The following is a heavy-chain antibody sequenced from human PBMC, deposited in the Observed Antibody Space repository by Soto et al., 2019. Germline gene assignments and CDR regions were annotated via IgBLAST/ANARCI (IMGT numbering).Heavy chain of an antibody. D-gene: IGHD4-17*01. V-gene: IGHV2-5*02. J-gene: IGHJ4*02. CDR2: IYWDDDK. Sequence: QITLKESGPTLVKPTQTLTLTCTFSGFSLSTSGVGVGWIRQPPGKALEWLALIYWDDDKRYSPSLKSRLTTTKDTSKNQVVLTMTNMDPVDTATYYCALDYGGNSYFDYWGQGTLVTVSS. CDR3: ALDYGGNSYFDY. CDR1: GFSLSTSGVG.